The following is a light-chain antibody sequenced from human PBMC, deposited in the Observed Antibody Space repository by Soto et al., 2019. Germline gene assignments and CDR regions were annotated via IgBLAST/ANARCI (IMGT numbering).Light chain of an antibody. Sequence: QSALTQPPSASGSPGQSVTISCTGTSSDVGAYKYVSWYQQYPGKAPKLMIYEVSKRPSGVPDRFSGSKSSNTASLTVSGLQAEDEADYYCTSYAGSNIWVFGGGTQLTVL. CDR1: SSDVGAYKY. CDR2: EVS. V-gene: IGLV2-8*01. CDR3: TSYAGSNIWV. J-gene: IGLJ3*02.